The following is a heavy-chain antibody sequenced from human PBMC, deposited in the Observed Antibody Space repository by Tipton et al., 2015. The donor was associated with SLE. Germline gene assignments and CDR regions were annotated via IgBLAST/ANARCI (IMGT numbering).Heavy chain of an antibody. CDR2: ISYDGSNK. CDR1: GFTFSSYD. CDR3: ARKAATRYYYYYYMDV. V-gene: IGHV3-30-3*01. J-gene: IGHJ6*03. Sequence: SLRLSCAASGFTFSSYDMHWVRQAPGKGLEWVAVISYDGSNKYYADSVKGRFTISRDNSKNTLYLQMNSLRAEDTAVYYCARKAATRYYYYYYMDVWGKGTTVTVSS. D-gene: IGHD6-25*01.